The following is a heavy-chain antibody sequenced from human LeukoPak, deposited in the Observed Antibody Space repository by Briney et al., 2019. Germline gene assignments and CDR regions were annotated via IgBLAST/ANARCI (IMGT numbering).Heavy chain of an antibody. Sequence: SETLSLTCAVYGGSFSGYYWSWIRQPPGKGLEWIGEINHSGSTNYNPSLKSRVTISVDTSKNQFSLKLSSVTAADTAVYYCARGQRSSSSYKYYFDYWGQETLVTVSS. CDR1: GGSFSGYY. V-gene: IGHV4-34*01. CDR2: INHSGST. J-gene: IGHJ4*02. CDR3: ARGQRSSSSYKYYFDY. D-gene: IGHD6-6*01.